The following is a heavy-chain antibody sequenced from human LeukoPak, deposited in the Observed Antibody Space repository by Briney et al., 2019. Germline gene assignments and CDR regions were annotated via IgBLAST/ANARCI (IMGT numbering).Heavy chain of an antibody. J-gene: IGHJ4*02. CDR2: IYASGSA. D-gene: IGHD2-2*01. CDR1: GGSMSSGNYY. CDR3: ARGGGGTTSLNY. V-gene: IGHV4-61*02. Sequence: PSQTLSLTCTASGGSMSSGNYYWTWIRQPAGKGLEWIGRIYASGSANYNPSLKSRVTISVDTSKNQVSLKLSSVTAADTAMYYCARGGGGTTSLNYWGPGTQVTVSS.